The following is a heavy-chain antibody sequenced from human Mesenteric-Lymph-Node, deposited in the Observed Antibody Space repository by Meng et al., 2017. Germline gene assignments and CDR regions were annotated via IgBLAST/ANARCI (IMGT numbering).Heavy chain of an antibody. J-gene: IGHJ3*02. CDR2: FNPNSGGT. D-gene: IGHD4/OR15-4a*01. CDR1: GYTFTDYY. Sequence: ASVKVSCKASGYTFTDYYLHWVRQAPGQGLEWMGWFNPNSGGTHYAQKFLGRVTMTRDTSISTAYMELSTLTSDDTAVYYCARRNLLTQGGSLLVENHGFDIWGQGTMVTVSS. V-gene: IGHV1-2*02. CDR3: ARRNLLTQGGSLLVENHGFDI.